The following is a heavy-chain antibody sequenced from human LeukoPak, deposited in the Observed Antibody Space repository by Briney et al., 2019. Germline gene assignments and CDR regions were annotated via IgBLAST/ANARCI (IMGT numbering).Heavy chain of an antibody. V-gene: IGHV4-38-2*02. J-gene: IGHJ4*02. D-gene: IGHD2-15*01. CDR3: ARDVYCSGGSCLDY. Sequence: SETLSLTCTVSGYSISSGYYWGWIRQPPGKGLEWIGSIYHSGSTYYNPSLKSRVTISVDTSKNQFSLKLSSVTAADTAVYYCARDVYCSGGSCLDYWGQGTLVTVSS. CDR1: GYSISSGYY. CDR2: IYHSGST.